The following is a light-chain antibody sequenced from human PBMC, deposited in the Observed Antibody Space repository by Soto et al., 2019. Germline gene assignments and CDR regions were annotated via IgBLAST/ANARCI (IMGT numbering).Light chain of an antibody. V-gene: IGLV2-23*02. J-gene: IGLJ2*01. Sequence: QSALTQPASVSGSPGQSITISCTGTSSDVGSYNLVSWYQQHPGKAPKLMIYEVSKWSSGVSNRFSGSKSGNTASLTISGLQAEDEADYYCCSCAGSSSVIFGGGTKLTVL. CDR2: EVS. CDR3: CSCAGSSSVI. CDR1: SSDVGSYNL.